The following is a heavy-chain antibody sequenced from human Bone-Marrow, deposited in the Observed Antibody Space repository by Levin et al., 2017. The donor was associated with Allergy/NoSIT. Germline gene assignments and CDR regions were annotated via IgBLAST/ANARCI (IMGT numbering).Heavy chain of an antibody. CDR1: GFDFLRYA. Sequence: PGGSLRLSCAASGFDFLRYAMSWVRQAPGKGPEWVSAISGGGTTAYYADSVRGRFTISKDKSKNTLDLQMDSLRGDDTAVYYCAKDISSQWELPQPFDSWGQGTLVTVSS. J-gene: IGHJ5*01. CDR2: ISGGGTTA. D-gene: IGHD1-26*01. CDR3: AKDISSQWELPQPFDS. V-gene: IGHV3-23*01.